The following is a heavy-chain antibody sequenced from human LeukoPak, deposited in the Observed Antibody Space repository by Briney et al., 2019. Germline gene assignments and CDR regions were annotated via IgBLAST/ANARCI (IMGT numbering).Heavy chain of an antibody. CDR3: ITPLPYSAQ. D-gene: IGHD2-21*01. Sequence: GGSLRLSCAASGFTFDDYGMSWVRQAPGEGLEWVSGVNWNGGSTGYADSVKGRFTISRDNAKNSLYLQMNSLKTEDTAVYYCITPLPYSAQGGQGTLVTVSS. V-gene: IGHV3-20*04. CDR1: GFTFDDYG. CDR2: VNWNGGST. J-gene: IGHJ4*02.